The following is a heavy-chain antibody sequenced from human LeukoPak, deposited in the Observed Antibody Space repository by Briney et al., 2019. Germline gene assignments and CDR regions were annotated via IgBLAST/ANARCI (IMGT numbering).Heavy chain of an antibody. CDR3: VKDQLRAGGDY. CDR2: ISGSGGST. D-gene: IGHD5-24*01. J-gene: IGHJ4*02. CDR1: GFTFSNYW. V-gene: IGHV3-64D*06. Sequence: GGSLRLSCAASGFTFSNYWMHWVRQAPGKGLEWVSAISGSGGSTYYADSVKGRFTISRDNSKNTLYLQMSSLRAEDTAVYYCVKDQLRAGGDYWGQGTLVTVSS.